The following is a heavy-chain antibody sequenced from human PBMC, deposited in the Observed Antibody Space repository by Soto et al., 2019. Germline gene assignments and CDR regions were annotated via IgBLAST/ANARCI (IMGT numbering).Heavy chain of an antibody. Sequence: VQLVQSGAEVKMPGSSVKVSCKASGGTFSPYTINWVRQAPGQGLEWMGRIIPFHGVTNYAQKFQARVTITADKSTSTAYMELSGLRFEDTAMYYCTRDWEITVSTWSFGGFWGRGTLVTVSS. CDR2: IIPFHGVT. CDR3: TRDWEITVSTWSFGGF. D-gene: IGHD3-10*01. J-gene: IGHJ4*02. V-gene: IGHV1-69*08. CDR1: GGTFSPYT.